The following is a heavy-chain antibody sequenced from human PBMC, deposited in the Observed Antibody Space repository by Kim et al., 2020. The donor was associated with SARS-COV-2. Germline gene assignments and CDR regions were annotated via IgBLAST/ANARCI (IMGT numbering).Heavy chain of an antibody. CDR2: INHSGST. CDR3: ARGLRGPDVRPIAVVPAATYYGMDV. V-gene: IGHV4-34*01. CDR1: GGSFSGYY. Sequence: SETLSLTCAVYGGSFSGYYWSWIRQPPGKGLEWIGEINHSGSTNYNPSLKSRVTISVDTSKNQFSLKLSSVTAADTAVYYCARGLRGPDVRPIAVVPAATYYGMDVWGQGTTVTVSS. D-gene: IGHD2-2*01. J-gene: IGHJ6*02.